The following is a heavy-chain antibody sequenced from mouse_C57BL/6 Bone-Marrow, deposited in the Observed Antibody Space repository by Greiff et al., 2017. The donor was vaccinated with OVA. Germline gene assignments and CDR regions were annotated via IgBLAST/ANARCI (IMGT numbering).Heavy chain of an antibody. V-gene: IGHV1-15*01. D-gene: IGHD2-5*01. CDR2: IDPETGGT. CDR3: TRGYSNYYAMDD. J-gene: IGHJ4*01. Sequence: QVQLQQSGAELVRPGASVTLSCKASGYTFTDYEMHWVKQTPVHGLEWIGAIDPETGGTAYNQKFKGKAILTADKSSSTAYMELCSLTSEDSAVDYCTRGYSNYYAMDDWGQGTSVTVSS. CDR1: GYTFTDYE.